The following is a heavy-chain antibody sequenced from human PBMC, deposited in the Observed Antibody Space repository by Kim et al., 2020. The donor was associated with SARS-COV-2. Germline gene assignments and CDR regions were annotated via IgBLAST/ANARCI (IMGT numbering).Heavy chain of an antibody. CDR2: ISGSGTIT. CDR3: VRENHWAFDI. CDR1: GFTLSIYS. V-gene: IGHV3-48*04. J-gene: IGHJ3*02. Sequence: GGSLRLSCATSGFTLSIYSMNWVRQSPGKGLEWVSHISGSGTITKHADSVRGRFTISRDNAKNSLFLQMNGLRAEDTAVYYCVRENHWAFDIWAKGQWSPSLQ.